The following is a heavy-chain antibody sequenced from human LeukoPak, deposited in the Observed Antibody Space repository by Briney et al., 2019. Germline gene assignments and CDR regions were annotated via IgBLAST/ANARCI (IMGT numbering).Heavy chain of an antibody. CDR3: ARRTYGGKRTDY. CDR2: INHSGST. Sequence: SETLSLTCAVYGGSFSGYYLSWIRQPPGKGLEWIGEINHSGSTNYNPSLKSRVTISVDTSKNQFSLKLSSVTAADTAVYYCARRTYGGKRTDYWGQGTLVTVSS. J-gene: IGHJ4*02. V-gene: IGHV4-34*01. CDR1: GGSFSGYY. D-gene: IGHD4-23*01.